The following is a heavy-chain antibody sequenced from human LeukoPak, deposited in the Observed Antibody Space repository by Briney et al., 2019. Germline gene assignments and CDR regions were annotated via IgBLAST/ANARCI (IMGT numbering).Heavy chain of an antibody. Sequence: GGSLRLSCAASGFTFSSYSMNWVRQAPGKGLEWVSSISSSSRYIYYADSVKGRFTISRDNAKNSLYLQMNSLRAEDTAVYYCARDLSGSPNRHFDYWGQGTLVTVSS. J-gene: IGHJ4*02. V-gene: IGHV3-21*01. CDR1: GFTFSSYS. CDR3: ARDLSGSPNRHFDY. CDR2: ISSSSRYI. D-gene: IGHD1-26*01.